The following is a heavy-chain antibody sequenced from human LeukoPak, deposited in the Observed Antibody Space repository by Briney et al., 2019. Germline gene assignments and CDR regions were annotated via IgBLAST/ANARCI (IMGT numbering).Heavy chain of an antibody. CDR1: GFTFSGYA. CDR2: ISGSGNRP. D-gene: IGHD3-9*01. J-gene: IGHJ4*02. Sequence: PGGSLRLSCAASGFTFSGYAMSWVRQAPGKGLEWVSVISGSGNRPYYADSVKGRFTISRDNAKNSLYLQMNSLRAEDAAVYYCARDPYDILTGYQFPDYWGQGTLVTVSS. CDR3: ARDPYDILTGYQFPDY. V-gene: IGHV3-23*01.